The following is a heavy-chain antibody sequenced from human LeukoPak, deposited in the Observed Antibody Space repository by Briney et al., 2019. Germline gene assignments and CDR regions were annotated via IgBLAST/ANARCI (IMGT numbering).Heavy chain of an antibody. D-gene: IGHD2-2*01. V-gene: IGHV4-59*01. CDR1: GDSISSYY. CDR2: IYNSGTT. CDR3: ARGGCSSTACPPPGFDY. Sequence: SETLSLTCSVSGDSISSYYWSWIRQPPGKGLEWIGYIYNSGTTNYNPSLKSRLTISVDTTKNQFPLKLSSVTAADTAVYYCARGGCSSTACPPPGFDYWGQGTLVTVSS. J-gene: IGHJ4*02.